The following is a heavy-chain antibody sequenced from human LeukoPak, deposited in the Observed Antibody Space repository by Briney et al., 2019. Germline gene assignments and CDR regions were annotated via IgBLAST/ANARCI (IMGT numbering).Heavy chain of an antibody. CDR1: GFSVSSNY. CDR3: ARYNFFGGTPFDC. CDR2: MFASGST. J-gene: IGHJ4*02. V-gene: IGHV3-66*01. Sequence: PGGSLRLSCTASGFSVSSNYMSWVRQAPGKGLEWVSVMFASGSTYYADSVKDRFTFSRDIFRNTLFLQLNSLTVEDTALYYCARYNFFGGTPFDCWGQETLVTVSS. D-gene: IGHD5-24*01.